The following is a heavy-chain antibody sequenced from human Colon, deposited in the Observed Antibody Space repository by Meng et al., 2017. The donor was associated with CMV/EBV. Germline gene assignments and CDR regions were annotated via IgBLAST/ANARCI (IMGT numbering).Heavy chain of an antibody. CDR1: GFTFSHYA. D-gene: IGHD1-26*01. J-gene: IGHJ4*02. Sequence: GESLKISCAASGFTFSHYAMHWVRQAPGKGPEWVAVIAHDGSNRYYADSVKGRFTISRDNSKNTLYLQMTSPRIEDTAVYFCTRETVWEYWGQGTLVTVSS. V-gene: IGHV3-30*04. CDR2: IAHDGSNR. CDR3: TRETVWEY.